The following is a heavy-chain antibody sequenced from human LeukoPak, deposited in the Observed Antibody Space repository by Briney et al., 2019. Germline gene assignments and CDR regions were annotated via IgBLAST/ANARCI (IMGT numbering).Heavy chain of an antibody. CDR2: IYYSGIT. D-gene: IGHD2-15*01. CDR3: ARVVAATWWFDP. Sequence: TSETLSLTCAVSGGSISSNTYYWGWIRQPPGKGLEWIGNIYYSGITYYNPSLKSRVTISVDTSKNQFSLKLNSVTAADTAVYYCARVVAATWWFDPWGQGTLVTVSS. J-gene: IGHJ5*02. V-gene: IGHV4-39*07. CDR1: GGSISSNTYY.